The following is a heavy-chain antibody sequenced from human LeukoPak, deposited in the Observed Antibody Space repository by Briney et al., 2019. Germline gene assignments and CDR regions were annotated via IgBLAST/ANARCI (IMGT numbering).Heavy chain of an antibody. J-gene: IGHJ3*02. CDR3: ARVSNDYGDYPGAFDI. D-gene: IGHD4-17*01. V-gene: IGHV3-30*03. CDR1: GFTFSSYG. Sequence: GGSLRLSCAASGFTFSSYGMHWVRQAPGKGLEWVAVISYDGSNKYYADSVKGRFTISRDNAKNSLYLQMNSLRAEDTAVYYCARVSNDYGDYPGAFDIWGQGTMVTVSS. CDR2: ISYDGSNK.